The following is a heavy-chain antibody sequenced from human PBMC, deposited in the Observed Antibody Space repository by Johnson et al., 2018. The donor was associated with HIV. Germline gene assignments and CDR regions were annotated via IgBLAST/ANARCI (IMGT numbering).Heavy chain of an antibody. V-gene: IGHV3-30-3*01. CDR2: ISYDGSNK. CDR3: TTDPWWNGYHAFDI. CDR1: GFTFSSYA. Sequence: QVQLVESGGGVVQPGRSLRLSCAASGFTFSSYAMHWVRQAPGKGLEWVAVISYDGSNKYYADSVKGRFTISRDNSKNTLYLQMNSLKTEDTAVYYCTTDPWWNGYHAFDIWGQGTMVTVSS. J-gene: IGHJ3*02. D-gene: IGHD1-1*01.